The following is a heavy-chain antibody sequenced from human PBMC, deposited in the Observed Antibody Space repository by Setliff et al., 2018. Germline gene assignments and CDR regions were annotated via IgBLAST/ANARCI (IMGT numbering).Heavy chain of an antibody. CDR2: IYYRGST. V-gene: IGHV4-38-2*01. CDR3: ATLTGDRGVDY. J-gene: IGHJ4*02. CDR1: GYSISSGYN. D-gene: IGHD7-27*01. Sequence: LSLTCAVSGYSISSGYNWGWIRQPPGKGLEWIASIYYRGSTSYNSSLKSRVSISVDTSKNQFSLNLNSVTAADTAVYYCATLTGDRGVDYWGQGRLGTSPQ.